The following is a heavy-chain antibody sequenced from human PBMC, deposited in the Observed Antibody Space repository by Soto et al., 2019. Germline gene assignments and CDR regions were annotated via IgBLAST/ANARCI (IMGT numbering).Heavy chain of an antibody. CDR2: ISTYNGNT. CDR1: GYNFTTYG. Sequence: QVQLVQSGAEVKKPGASVKVSCKASGYNFTTYGMSWVRQAPGQGLDWMGWISTYNGNTKYAERLQGRVTMTTDTTTCTAYMELRSLRSDDTAVYYCARGPTDYYDNSGDYFLDYWGQGTLVTVSS. V-gene: IGHV1-18*01. J-gene: IGHJ4*02. D-gene: IGHD3-22*01. CDR3: ARGPTDYYDNSGDYFLDY.